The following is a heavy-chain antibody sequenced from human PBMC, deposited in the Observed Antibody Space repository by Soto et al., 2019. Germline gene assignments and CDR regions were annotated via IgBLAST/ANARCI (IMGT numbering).Heavy chain of an antibody. CDR2: ISYDGSDK. CDR3: VGGQYYFDY. J-gene: IGHJ4*02. Sequence: QVQLVESGGGVVQPGRSLRLSCAASGFPFTSYGMHWVREGPDKGLEWVAIISYDGSDKYYEDSVKGRFTISRDNSKNTLYLQMNSLRPEDTALYYCVGGQYYFDYRGQGTLVIVCS. CDR1: GFPFTSYG. V-gene: IGHV3-30*03. D-gene: IGHD3-10*01.